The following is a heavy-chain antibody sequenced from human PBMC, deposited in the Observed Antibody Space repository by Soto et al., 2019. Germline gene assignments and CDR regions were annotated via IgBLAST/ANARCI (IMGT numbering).Heavy chain of an antibody. V-gene: IGHV3-30*18. CDR1: GSAFRTYG. Sequence: QAVVSLRLSCAASGSAFRTYGMHWVRQAPGKGLEWVALISYDGSDEYYADSVKGRFTISRDNSKNTLYLQMNSLRAADTAVYYCAKVLPDEVWSGSTLVGMDVWGQGNTVTVYS. CDR3: AKVLPDEVWSGSTLVGMDV. CDR2: ISYDGSDE. D-gene: IGHD3-3*01. J-gene: IGHJ6*02.